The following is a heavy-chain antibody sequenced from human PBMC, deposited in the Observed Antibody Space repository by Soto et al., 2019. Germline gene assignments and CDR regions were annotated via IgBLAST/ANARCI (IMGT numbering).Heavy chain of an antibody. D-gene: IGHD2-21*01. CDR1: GFTFSSYA. Sequence: QVQLVESGGGVVQPGRSLRLSCAASGFTFSSYAMHWVRQAPGKGLEWVAVISYDGSNKYYADSVKGRFTISRDNSKNTLYLQMNSLRAEDTAVYYCARDGEEGHIALHPPRIGIDYWGQGTLVTVSS. V-gene: IGHV3-30-3*01. J-gene: IGHJ4*02. CDR3: ARDGEEGHIALHPPRIGIDY. CDR2: ISYDGSNK.